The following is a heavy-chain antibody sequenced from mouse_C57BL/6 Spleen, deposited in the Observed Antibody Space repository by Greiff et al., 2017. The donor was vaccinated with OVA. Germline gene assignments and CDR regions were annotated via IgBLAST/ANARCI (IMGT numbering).Heavy chain of an antibody. Sequence: QVQLHQSGPELVKPGASVKISCKASGYAFSSSWMNWVKQRPGKGLEWIGRIYPGDGDTNYNGKFKGKATLTADKSSSTAYMQLSSLTSEDSAVYFCARYGSSYYYAMDYWGQGTSVTVSS. CDR3: ARYGSSYYYAMDY. CDR1: GYAFSSSW. CDR2: IYPGDGDT. D-gene: IGHD1-1*01. J-gene: IGHJ4*01. V-gene: IGHV1-82*01.